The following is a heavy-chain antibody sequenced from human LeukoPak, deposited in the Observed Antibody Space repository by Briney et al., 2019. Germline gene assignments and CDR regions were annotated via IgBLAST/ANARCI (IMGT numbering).Heavy chain of an antibody. CDR1: GGPISSSSYY. Sequence: PSETLSLTCTVSGGPISSSSYYWGWIRQPPGKGLEWIGSTYYTGITYYNPSLKSRFTMSVDTSKNQFSLQLNSVAPEDTAVYYCARTTGHFDCWGQGTLVTVSS. CDR3: ARTTGHFDC. J-gene: IGHJ4*02. D-gene: IGHD2-8*02. CDR2: TYYTGIT. V-gene: IGHV4-39*01.